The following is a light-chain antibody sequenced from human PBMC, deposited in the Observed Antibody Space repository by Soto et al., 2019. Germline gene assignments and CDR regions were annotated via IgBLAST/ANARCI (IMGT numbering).Light chain of an antibody. V-gene: IGKV3-15*01. J-gene: IGKJ1*01. CDR2: GAS. CDR3: QQCHNWPRT. CDR1: ESINRN. Sequence: EIMISQSTATLSVYHGERVTLSCRASESINRNLVWYQKRPGQAPRLVIYGASTRATGIPARFSGSGSGTDFTLTISSLQSEDLAVYYCQQCHNWPRTFGQGTK.